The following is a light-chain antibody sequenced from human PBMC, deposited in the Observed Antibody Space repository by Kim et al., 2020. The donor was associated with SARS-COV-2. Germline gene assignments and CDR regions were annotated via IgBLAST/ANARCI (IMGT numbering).Light chain of an antibody. J-gene: IGKJ2*03. Sequence: SVTPKENVTITCRASQSIGGSLLWYQQKPDQSPNLLIKFASQSFSGVPSRFSGSGSGTDFTLTINSLEAEDAATYYCLQSSTLPYSFGQGTKLEI. CDR2: FAS. CDR3: LQSSTLPYS. V-gene: IGKV6-21*01. CDR1: QSIGGS.